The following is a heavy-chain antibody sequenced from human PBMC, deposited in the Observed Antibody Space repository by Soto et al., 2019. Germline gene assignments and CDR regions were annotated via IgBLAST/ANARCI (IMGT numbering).Heavy chain of an antibody. Sequence: QGLLVQSGAEVKKPGSSVKVSCKAPGGTLSTYTLTWLRQAPGQGPEWMGRIIPALDVEDYAQQFQGRVTITAGTSRSTAYMAVHSLVSDDTAVYYCAAVAGTRGFVGYFEYWGQGTLVTVAS. CDR2: IIPALDVE. J-gene: IGHJ4*02. D-gene: IGHD6-19*01. V-gene: IGHV1-69*02. CDR3: AAVAGTRGFVGYFEY. CDR1: GGTLSTYT.